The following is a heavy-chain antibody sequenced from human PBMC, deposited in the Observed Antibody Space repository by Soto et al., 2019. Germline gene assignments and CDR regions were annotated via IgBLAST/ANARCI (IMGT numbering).Heavy chain of an antibody. V-gene: IGHV3-30*18. CDR2: ISYDGSNK. CDR1: GFTFSSYG. CDR3: AKTGAAGLYYYYGMDV. J-gene: IGHJ6*02. D-gene: IGHD6-13*01. Sequence: PGGSLRLSCAASGFTFSSYGMHWVRQAPGKGLEWVAVISYDGSNKYYADSVKGRFTISRDNSKNTLYLQMNSLRAEDTAVYYCAKTGAAGLYYYYGMDVWGQGTTVTVSS.